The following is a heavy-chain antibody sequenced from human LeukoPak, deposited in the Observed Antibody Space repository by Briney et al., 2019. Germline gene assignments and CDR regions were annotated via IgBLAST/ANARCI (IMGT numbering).Heavy chain of an antibody. CDR1: GFTFSSYA. V-gene: IGHV3-23*01. Sequence: PGGPLRLSCAASGFTFSSYAMSWVRQAPGKGLEWVSAISGSGGSTYYADSVKGRFTISRDNSKNTLYLQMNSLRAEDTAVYYCAKDPTPMAAVAGFDYWGQGTLVTVSS. CDR3: AKDPTPMAAVAGFDY. CDR2: ISGSGGST. J-gene: IGHJ4*02. D-gene: IGHD6-19*01.